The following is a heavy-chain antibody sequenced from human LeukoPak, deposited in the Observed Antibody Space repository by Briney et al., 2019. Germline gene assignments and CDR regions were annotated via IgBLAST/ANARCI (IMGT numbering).Heavy chain of an antibody. J-gene: IGHJ4*02. Sequence: PGGSLRLSCAASGFTFSSYAMSWVRQAPGKGLAWVSAISGSGGSTYYADSVKGRFTISRDNSKNTLYLQMNSLRAEDTSVYYCAKDTTRYFDWLLFPFDYWGQGTLVTVSS. CDR1: GFTFSSYA. CDR2: ISGSGGST. CDR3: AKDTTRYFDWLLFPFDY. D-gene: IGHD3-9*01. V-gene: IGHV3-23*01.